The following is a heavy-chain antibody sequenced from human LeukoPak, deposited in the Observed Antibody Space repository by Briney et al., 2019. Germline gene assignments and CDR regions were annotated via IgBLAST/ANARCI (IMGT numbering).Heavy chain of an antibody. V-gene: IGHV1-69*04. Sequence: GASVKVSCKVSGYTLTELSMHWVRQAPGKGLEWMGRIIPILGIANYAQKFQGRVTITADKSTSTAYMELSSLRSEDTAVYYCARDRAGYSYGLFDYWGQGTLVTVSS. J-gene: IGHJ4*02. CDR2: IIPILGIA. CDR1: GYTLTELS. CDR3: ARDRAGYSYGLFDY. D-gene: IGHD5-18*01.